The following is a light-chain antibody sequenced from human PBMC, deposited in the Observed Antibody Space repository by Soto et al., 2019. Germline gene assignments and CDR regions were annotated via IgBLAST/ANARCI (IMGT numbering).Light chain of an antibody. CDR3: QQYGSSALT. J-gene: IGKJ4*01. V-gene: IGKV3-15*01. CDR1: QGIGST. CDR2: GAS. Sequence: EIVITQSPATLSVSPGEGATLSCRASQGIGSTLAWYQQKPGQTPRLLIYGASTRATGVPARFSGSGSGTDFTLTISRLEPEDFAVYYCQQYGSSALTFGGGTKVDIK.